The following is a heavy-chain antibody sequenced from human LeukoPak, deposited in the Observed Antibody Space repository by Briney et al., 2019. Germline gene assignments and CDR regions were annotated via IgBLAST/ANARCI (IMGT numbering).Heavy chain of an antibody. CDR1: GFTFSSYW. CDR3: TRRYCSGGSCYSSFDY. CDR2: IRSKAYGGTT. D-gene: IGHD2-15*01. V-gene: IGHV3-49*03. J-gene: IGHJ4*02. Sequence: PGGSLGLSCAASGFTFSSYWMSWFRQAPGKGLEWVGFIRSKAYGGTTEYAASVKGRFTISRDDSKSIAYLQMNSLKTEDTAVYYCTRRYCSGGSCYSSFDYWGQGTLVTVSS.